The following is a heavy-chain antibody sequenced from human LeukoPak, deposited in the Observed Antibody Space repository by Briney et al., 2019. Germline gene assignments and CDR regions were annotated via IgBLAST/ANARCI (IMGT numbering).Heavy chain of an antibody. Sequence: PGGSLRLYCAASGFTFNSYAMSWLRQAPGKGLERVSAINGSGGSTYYADSVKGRFTISRDNSRNTLYLQMNSLRAEDTAVYYCAKGGSFYYDTSGYLYWGQGTLVTVSS. D-gene: IGHD3-22*01. CDR3: AKGGSFYYDTSGYLY. V-gene: IGHV3-23*01. CDR1: GFTFNSYA. J-gene: IGHJ4*02. CDR2: INGSGGST.